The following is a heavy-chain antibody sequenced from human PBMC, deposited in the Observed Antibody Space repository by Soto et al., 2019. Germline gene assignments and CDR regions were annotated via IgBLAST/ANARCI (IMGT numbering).Heavy chain of an antibody. J-gene: IGHJ4*02. V-gene: IGHV3-49*05. Sequence: EVQVVESGGALVKPGRSLRLSCTTSGFTFGDYAMSWFRQAPGKGLEWVGFIRSKGYGGTTQYAASVKGRFTISRDDSDSIAYLQMDSLKTEDTALYYCARVGSASLMVVVIADHWGQGTQVTVSS. CDR1: GFTFGDYA. CDR3: ARVGSASLMVVVIADH. CDR2: IRSKGYGGTT. D-gene: IGHD3-22*01.